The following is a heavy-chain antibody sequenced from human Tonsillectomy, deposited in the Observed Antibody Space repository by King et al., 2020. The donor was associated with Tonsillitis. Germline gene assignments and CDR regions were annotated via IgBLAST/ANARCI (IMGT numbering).Heavy chain of an antibody. J-gene: IGHJ4*02. Sequence: VQLVESGGGLVQPGGSLRLSCAASGFTVSFNYMSWVRQAPGRGLEWVSVIYSGGSTYYADSVKGRFTISRDNSKNTLYLQMNSLRAEDTALYYCARDEYSSGLVDYWGQGTLVTVSS. V-gene: IGHV3-66*01. CDR3: ARDEYSSGLVDY. CDR1: GFTVSFNY. CDR2: IYSGGST. D-gene: IGHD6-19*01.